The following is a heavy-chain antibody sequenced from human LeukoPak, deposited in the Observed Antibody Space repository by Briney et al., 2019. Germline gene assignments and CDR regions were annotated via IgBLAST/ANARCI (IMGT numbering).Heavy chain of an antibody. J-gene: IGHJ3*02. CDR1: GFTFSSYA. CDR3: ARPNLGYCSSTSCYKGAFDI. D-gene: IGHD2-2*02. Sequence: GRSLRLSCAASGFTFSSYAMHWVRQAPGKGLEWVAVISYDGSNKYYADSVRGRFTISRDNSKNTLYLQMNSLRAEDTAVYYCARPNLGYCSSTSCYKGAFDIWGQGTMVTVSS. CDR2: ISYDGSNK. V-gene: IGHV3-30*04.